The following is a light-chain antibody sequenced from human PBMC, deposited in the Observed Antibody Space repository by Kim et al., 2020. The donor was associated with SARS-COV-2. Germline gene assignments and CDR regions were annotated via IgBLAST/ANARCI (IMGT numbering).Light chain of an antibody. J-gene: IGLJ1*01. V-gene: IGLV2-14*03. CDR3: SSYATTRSYV. CDR2: DVN. Sequence: QPASVSGSPGQSITISCTGTSSDVGAYNYVSWYQHHPGKAPKLMIFDVNNRPSGLSNRFSGSKSGNTASLTISGLQAEDEADYYCSSYATTRSYVFGTGTKVTVL. CDR1: SSDVGAYNY.